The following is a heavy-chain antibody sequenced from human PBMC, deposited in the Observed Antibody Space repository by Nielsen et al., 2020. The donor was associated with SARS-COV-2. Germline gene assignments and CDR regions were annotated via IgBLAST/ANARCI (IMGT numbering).Heavy chain of an antibody. CDR1: GFTFSYYE. V-gene: IGHV3-48*03. J-gene: IGHJ4*02. CDR2: ISGNGENI. CDR3: AREQRTSGFDY. Sequence: GGSLRLSCTASGFTFSYYEMNWVRQAPGQGLEWVSYISGNGENIDYADFVEGRFTPSRDNAENSLYLQLNSLRAEDTALYYCAREQRTSGFDYWGQGILVTVSP. D-gene: IGHD2-2*01.